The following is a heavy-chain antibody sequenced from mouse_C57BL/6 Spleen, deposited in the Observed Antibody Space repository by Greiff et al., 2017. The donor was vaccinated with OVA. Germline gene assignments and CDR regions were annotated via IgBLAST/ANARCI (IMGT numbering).Heavy chain of an antibody. Sequence: DVMLVESGGGLVQPGGSMKLSCVASGFTFSNYWMNWVRQSPEKGLEWVAQIRLKSDNYATHYAESVKGRFTISRDDSKSSVYLQMNNLRAEDTGIYYGTGGGDNYVYYYAMDYWGQGTSVTVSS. CDR2: IRLKSDNYAT. J-gene: IGHJ4*01. CDR1: GFTFSNYW. D-gene: IGHD1-3*01. V-gene: IGHV6-3*01. CDR3: TGGGDNYVYYYAMDY.